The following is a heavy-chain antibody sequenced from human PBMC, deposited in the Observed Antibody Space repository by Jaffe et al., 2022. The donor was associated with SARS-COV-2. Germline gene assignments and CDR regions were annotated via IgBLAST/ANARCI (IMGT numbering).Heavy chain of an antibody. D-gene: IGHD3-22*01. CDR2: IYTSGST. V-gene: IGHV4-4*07. CDR1: GGSISSYY. J-gene: IGHJ6*02. Sequence: QVQLQESGPGLVKPSETLSLTCTVSGGSISSYYWSWIRQPAGKGLEWIGRIYTSGSTNYNPSLKSRVTMSVDTSKNQFSLKLSSVTAADTAVYYCARDSHYYDSSGYYYYYGMDVWGQGTTVTVSS. CDR3: ARDSHYYDSSGYYYYYGMDV.